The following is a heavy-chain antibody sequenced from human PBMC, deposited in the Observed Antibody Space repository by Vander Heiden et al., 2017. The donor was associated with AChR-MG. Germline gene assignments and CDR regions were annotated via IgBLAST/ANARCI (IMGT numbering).Heavy chain of an antibody. CDR1: GFTFDDYA. J-gene: IGHJ6*02. CDR3: AKDSWGSTSSSMDV. CDR2: IRWNSGSI. D-gene: IGHD2-2*01. V-gene: IGHV3-9*01. Sequence: EVQLVESGGGLVQPGRSLRLSCAASGFTFDDYAMHWVRQAPGKGLEWVSGIRWNSGSIGYADSVKGRFTISRDNAKNSLYLQMNTLRAEDTALYYCAKDSWGSTSSSMDVWGQGTTVTVSS.